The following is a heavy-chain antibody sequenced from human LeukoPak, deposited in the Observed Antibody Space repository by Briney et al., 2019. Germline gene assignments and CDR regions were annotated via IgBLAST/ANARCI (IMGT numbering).Heavy chain of an antibody. Sequence: SGGSLRLSCAASGFTFSRNWMSWVRQAPGKGLEWVANIKQDGSEKYYVDSVKGRFTISRDNAKDSLYLQMHSLRVEDTAVYYCARDPHYGDYYYVDNWGQGTLVTVSS. J-gene: IGHJ4*02. CDR1: GFTFSRNW. CDR2: IKQDGSEK. V-gene: IGHV3-7*01. CDR3: ARDPHYGDYYYVDN. D-gene: IGHD4-17*01.